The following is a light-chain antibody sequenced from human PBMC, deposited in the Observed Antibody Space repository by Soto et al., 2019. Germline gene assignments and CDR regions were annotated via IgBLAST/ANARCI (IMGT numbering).Light chain of an antibody. V-gene: IGKV1-39*01. Sequence: DIQMTQSPSSLSAFVVDRVTITFRASQDISTYLNWYQHKPGKAPKLLVYAASSLQGGVPSRFSGSGSGTDFTLTISSLQPEDFATFYCQQGYSTPPTFGQGTKVDIK. CDR3: QQGYSTPPT. CDR2: AAS. J-gene: IGKJ1*01. CDR1: QDISTY.